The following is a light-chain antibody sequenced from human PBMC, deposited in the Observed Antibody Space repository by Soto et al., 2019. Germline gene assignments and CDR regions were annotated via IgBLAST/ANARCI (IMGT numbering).Light chain of an antibody. Sequence: EIVLTQSRGTLSLSPGERATLACRCSQSVSSSYLAWYQQKPGQAPRLLIYGASSRATGIPDRFSGSGSGTDFTLTISRLEPVDFAVYYCHQYGSAQTFGQGTKVDIK. V-gene: IGKV3-20*01. J-gene: IGKJ1*01. CDR2: GAS. CDR3: HQYGSAQT. CDR1: QSVSSSY.